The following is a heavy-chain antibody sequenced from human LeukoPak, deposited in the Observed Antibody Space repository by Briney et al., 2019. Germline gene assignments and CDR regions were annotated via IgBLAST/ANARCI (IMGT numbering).Heavy chain of an antibody. CDR1: GYTFTGYY. CDR2: INPSGGST. Sequence: ASVKVSCKASGYTFTGYYMHWVRQAPGQGLGWMGIINPSGGSTSYAQKFQGRVTMTRDTSTSTVYMELSSLRSEDTAVYYCARVSIVGAVIGYYFDYWGQGTLVTVSS. CDR3: ARVSIVGAVIGYYFDY. J-gene: IGHJ4*02. D-gene: IGHD1-26*01. V-gene: IGHV1-46*01.